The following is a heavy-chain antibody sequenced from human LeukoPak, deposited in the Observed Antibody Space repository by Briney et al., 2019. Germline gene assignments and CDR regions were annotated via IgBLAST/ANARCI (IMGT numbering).Heavy chain of an antibody. Sequence: PSETLSLTCTVSGGSISSGSYYWSWIRQPAGKGLEWIGRIYTSGSTNYNPSLKSRVTISVDTSKNQFSLKLSSVTAADTAVYYCAREVTMVRGVILPTLDYWGQGTLVTVPS. V-gene: IGHV4-61*02. CDR3: AREVTMVRGVILPTLDY. CDR2: IYTSGST. J-gene: IGHJ4*02. CDR1: GGSISSGSYY. D-gene: IGHD3-10*01.